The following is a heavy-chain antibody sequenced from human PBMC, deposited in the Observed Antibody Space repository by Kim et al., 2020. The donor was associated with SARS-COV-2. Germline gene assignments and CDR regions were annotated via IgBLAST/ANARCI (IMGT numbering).Heavy chain of an antibody. J-gene: IGHJ5*02. D-gene: IGHD3-22*01. CDR1: GFTFSSYA. V-gene: IGHV3-23*01. CDR2: ASGSADGT. CDR3: VKCPDSNYYDSSGSFS. Sequence: GGSLRLSCAASGFTFSSYAMSWVRQAPGKGLEWVSSASGSADGTYYADSVKGRFRISRDNAKNTLYLQLDSLRAEDTAIYYCVKCPDSNYYDSSGSFSWGQGTLVTVSS.